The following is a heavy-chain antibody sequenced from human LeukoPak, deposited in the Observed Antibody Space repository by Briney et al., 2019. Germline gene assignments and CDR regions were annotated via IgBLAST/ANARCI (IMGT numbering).Heavy chain of an antibody. CDR3: ASHQLLKPSYFDY. Sequence: SETLSLTCTVSGGSISSYYWSWIRQPPGKGLEWIGYIYYSGSTNYNPSLKSRVTISVDTSKNQFSLKLSSVTAADTAVYYCASHQLLKPSYFDYWGQGTLVTVSS. J-gene: IGHJ4*02. V-gene: IGHV4-59*08. D-gene: IGHD1-1*01. CDR1: GGSISSYY. CDR2: IYYSGST.